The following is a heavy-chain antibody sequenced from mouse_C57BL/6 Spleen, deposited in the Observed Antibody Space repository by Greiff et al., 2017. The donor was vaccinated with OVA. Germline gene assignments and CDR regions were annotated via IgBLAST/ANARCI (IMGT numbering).Heavy chain of an antibody. J-gene: IGHJ2*01. CDR1: GYTFTSYW. CDR3: ARSLTTGDYFDY. Sequence: QVQLQQPGAELVKPGASVKLSCKASGYTFTSYWMQWVKQRPGQGLEWIGEIDPSDSYTNYNQKFKGKATLTVDTSSSTAYMQLSSLTSEDSAVYYCARSLTTGDYFDYWGQGTTLTGSS. V-gene: IGHV1-50*01. CDR2: IDPSDSYT. D-gene: IGHD1-1*01.